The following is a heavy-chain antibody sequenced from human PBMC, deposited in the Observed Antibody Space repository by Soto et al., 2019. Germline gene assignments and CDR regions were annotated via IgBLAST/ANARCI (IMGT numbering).Heavy chain of an antibody. V-gene: IGHV3-7*01. D-gene: IGHD6-19*01. CDR2: IKHDGSGK. CDR3: ARDDIAVAGTSDY. Sequence: GGSLRLSCAASGFTFSSYWMHWVRQAPGEGLVWVASIKHDGSGKYYADSVKGRFTISRDNAKNSLYLQMNSLRAEDTAVYYCARDDIAVAGTSDYWGQGTLVTVSS. J-gene: IGHJ4*02. CDR1: GFTFSSYW.